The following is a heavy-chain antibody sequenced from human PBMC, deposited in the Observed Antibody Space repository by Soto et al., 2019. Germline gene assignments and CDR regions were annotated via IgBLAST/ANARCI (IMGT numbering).Heavy chain of an antibody. J-gene: IGHJ4*02. CDR3: ARDGYGDASY. Sequence: QVQLQESGPGLVKPSETLSLTCTVSGGSVSSTGYYWSWIRQPAGKGLEWIGYLYYSGSTNYSPSLKSRVTISVDTSKNQFSLKLSSVTAADTAVYYCARDGYGDASYWGQGTLVTVSS. CDR2: LYYSGST. D-gene: IGHD4-17*01. CDR1: GGSVSSTGYY. V-gene: IGHV4-61*08.